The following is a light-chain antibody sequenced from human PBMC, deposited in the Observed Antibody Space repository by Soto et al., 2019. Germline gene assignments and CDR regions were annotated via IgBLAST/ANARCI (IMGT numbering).Light chain of an antibody. V-gene: IGKV3-11*01. J-gene: IGKJ3*01. CDR2: DAF. CDR3: QHRSHCLGT. Sequence: EIVLTQSPATLSLSPGERASLSGRASQSVGGFLAWYQQRSCQTPRLLIYDAFKRAPGIPARFSGSGSGTDFTLTISSLEPEDFAVYYCQHRSHCLGTFGTGTKVDIK. CDR1: QSVGGF.